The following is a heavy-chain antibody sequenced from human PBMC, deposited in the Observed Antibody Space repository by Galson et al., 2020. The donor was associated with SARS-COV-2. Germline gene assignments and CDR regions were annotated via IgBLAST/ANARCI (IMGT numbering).Heavy chain of an antibody. Sequence: SAHLSLTCPVTGGTISSYYWSWLRQPPGKGLEWIGYIYSSGSTNYNPSLKSQVTISVDTSKNQFPLKLSSVTAADTAVYYCARGISDWGQGTLVTVSS. V-gene: IGHV4-59*13. CDR3: ARGISD. D-gene: IGHD3-3*02. J-gene: IGHJ4*02. CDR2: IYSSGST. CDR1: GGTISSYY.